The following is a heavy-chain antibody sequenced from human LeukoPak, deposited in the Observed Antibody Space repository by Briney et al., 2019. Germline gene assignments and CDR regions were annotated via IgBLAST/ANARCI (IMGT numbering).Heavy chain of an antibody. CDR3: GRSDYDSGGYHV. D-gene: IGHD3-22*01. CDR2: INHSGST. J-gene: IGHJ4*02. V-gene: IGHV4-30-2*01. CDR1: GGSISSGGYY. Sequence: SETLSLTCTVSGGSISSGGYYWSWIRQPPGKGLEWIGEINHSGSTNYNPSLKSRVTISVDTSKNQFSLKLSSVTAADTAVYYWGRSDYDSGGYHVGGQETLVTFSP.